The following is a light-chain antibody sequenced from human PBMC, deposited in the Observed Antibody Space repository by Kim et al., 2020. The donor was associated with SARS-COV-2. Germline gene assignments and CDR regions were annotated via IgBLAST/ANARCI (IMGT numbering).Light chain of an antibody. CDR1: QSISSN. J-gene: IGKJ4*01. V-gene: IGKV3-15*01. CDR2: GAS. CDR3: QQYNNWPALT. Sequence: ASGERATLSSSASQSISSNIAWYQQKPGQAPRLLIYGASTRATSSTARFSGSGSGTEFTLTISSLQSEDFAVYYCQQYNNWPALTFGGGTKVDIK.